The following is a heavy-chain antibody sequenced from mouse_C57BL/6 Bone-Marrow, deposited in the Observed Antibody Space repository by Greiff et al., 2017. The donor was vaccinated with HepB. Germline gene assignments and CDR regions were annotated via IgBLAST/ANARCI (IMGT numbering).Heavy chain of an antibody. CDR2: IDPANGNT. CDR1: GFNIKNTY. CDR3: ARYPYYYGTREDWYFDV. V-gene: IGHV14-3*01. D-gene: IGHD1-1*01. Sequence: EVKLMDSVAELVRPGASVKLSCTASGFNIKNTYMHWVKQRPEQGLEWIGRIDPANGNTKYAPKFQGKATITADTSSNTAYLQLSSLTSEDTAIYYCARYPYYYGTREDWYFDVWGTGTTVTVSS. J-gene: IGHJ1*03.